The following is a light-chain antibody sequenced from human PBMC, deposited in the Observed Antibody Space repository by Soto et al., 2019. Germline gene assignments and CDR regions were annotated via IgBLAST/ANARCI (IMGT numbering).Light chain of an antibody. J-gene: IGKJ1*01. CDR3: QQYTQSLWT. Sequence: EPVLTQSPGTLSFSPLEIATLSCSASQSVSASQLAWYQQKPGQAPRLLIYGISKRAAGIPDRFTGSGSGTDFTLTIDGLEPEDFAVYYCQQYTQSLWTFGQGTK. CDR1: QSVSASQ. V-gene: IGKV3-20*01. CDR2: GIS.